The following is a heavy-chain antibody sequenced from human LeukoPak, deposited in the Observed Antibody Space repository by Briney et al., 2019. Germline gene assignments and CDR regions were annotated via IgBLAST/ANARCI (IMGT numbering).Heavy chain of an antibody. D-gene: IGHD2-8*01. CDR1: GFTFSSYE. Sequence: PGGSLRLSCAASGFTFSSYEMNWVRQAPGKGLEWVSYISRSGSTTYYADSVKGRFTISRDNAKNSLYLQMNSLRAEDTAVYYCARVGAYCTNGVCSDDAFDIWGQGTMVTVSS. CDR2: ISRSGSTT. CDR3: ARVGAYCTNGVCSDDAFDI. V-gene: IGHV3-48*03. J-gene: IGHJ3*02.